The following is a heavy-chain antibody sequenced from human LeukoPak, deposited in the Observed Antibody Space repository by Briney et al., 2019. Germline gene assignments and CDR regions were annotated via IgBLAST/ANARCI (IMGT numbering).Heavy chain of an antibody. V-gene: IGHV4-59*01. Sequence: SETLSLTCTVSGGSISNYYWSWIRQPPGKGLEWIGYLYYSGSTNYNPSLKSRVTISVDTSKNQFSLKLTSVTAADTAVYYCARGPGGGSYSDAFDIWGQGTMVTVSS. J-gene: IGHJ3*02. CDR1: GGSISNYY. D-gene: IGHD1-26*01. CDR3: ARGPGGGSYSDAFDI. CDR2: LYYSGST.